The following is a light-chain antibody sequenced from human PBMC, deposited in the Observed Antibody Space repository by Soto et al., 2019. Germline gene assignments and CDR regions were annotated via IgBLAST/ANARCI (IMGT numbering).Light chain of an antibody. V-gene: IGLV1-44*01. CDR3: AAWDDSLTGPAV. CDR2: SND. Sequence: QSVLTQPPSASGTPGQRVTISCSGSSSNIGSYAVNWYQQLPGTAPKLLIYSNDQRPSGVPDRFSGSKSGTSASLAIGGLQSEDEADYCCAAWDDSLTGPAVFGGGTKLTVL. CDR1: SSNIGSYA. J-gene: IGLJ2*01.